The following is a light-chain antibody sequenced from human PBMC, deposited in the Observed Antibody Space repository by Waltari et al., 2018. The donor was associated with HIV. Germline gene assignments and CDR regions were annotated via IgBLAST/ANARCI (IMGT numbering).Light chain of an antibody. Sequence: QSVLTQPPSVSGAPGQRVTISCTGRSSNIGAGFDVHWYQQLPGTAPNLLIYNNSNRPSGVPDRFSGSKSGTSASLAITGLQAEDEADYYCQSYDSSLSGSDVFGTGTKVTVL. J-gene: IGLJ1*01. CDR1: SSNIGAGFD. CDR3: QSYDSSLSGSDV. V-gene: IGLV1-40*01. CDR2: NNS.